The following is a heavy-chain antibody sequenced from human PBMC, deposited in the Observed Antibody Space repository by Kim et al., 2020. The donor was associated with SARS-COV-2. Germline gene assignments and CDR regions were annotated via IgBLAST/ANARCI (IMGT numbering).Heavy chain of an antibody. CDR3: ARLGALEDAFDI. J-gene: IGHJ3*02. CDR1: GGSISSFY. Sequence: SETLSLTCTVSGGSISSFYWSWIRQPPGKGLEWIGYIHYSGSTNYNPSLKSRVTISVDTSKNQFYLTLSSVTAADTAVYYCARLGALEDAFDIWGQGTMVTVSS. D-gene: IGHD3-16*01. CDR2: IHYSGST. V-gene: IGHV4-59*01.